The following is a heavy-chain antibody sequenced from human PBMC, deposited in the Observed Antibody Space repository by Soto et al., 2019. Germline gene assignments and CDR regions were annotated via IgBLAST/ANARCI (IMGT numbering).Heavy chain of an antibody. CDR2: IYQTGST. V-gene: IGHV4-38-2*02. CDR1: GDSITSGYY. Sequence: KPSETLSLTCTVSGDSITSGYYWAWLRQPPGKGLEWIGSIYQTGSTYYNPPLKSRVTISVHTSKNQFSLKLSSVTAADTAVYYCGRETYNDFWSGSLPVEYWGQGALVTVSS. J-gene: IGHJ4*02. CDR3: GRETYNDFWSGSLPVEY. D-gene: IGHD3-3*01.